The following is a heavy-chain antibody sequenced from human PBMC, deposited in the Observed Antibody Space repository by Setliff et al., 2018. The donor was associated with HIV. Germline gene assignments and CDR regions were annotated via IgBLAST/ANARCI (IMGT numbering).Heavy chain of an antibody. CDR3: ARDPSSSGWSEGLYYFDS. D-gene: IGHD6-19*01. CDR2: INHSGST. V-gene: IGHV4-34*01. Sequence: ETLSLTCAVYGGSLSDHYWSWIRQPPGKGLEWIGEINHSGSTNYNPSLRSRVSISVDTSKNQFSLRLSTVTAADTAVYYCARDPSSSGWSEGLYYFDSWGRGTLVTVSS. J-gene: IGHJ4*02. CDR1: GGSLSDHY.